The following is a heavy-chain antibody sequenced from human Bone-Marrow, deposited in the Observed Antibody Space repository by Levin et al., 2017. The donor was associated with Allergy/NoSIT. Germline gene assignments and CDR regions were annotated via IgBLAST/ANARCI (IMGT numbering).Heavy chain of an antibody. Sequence: GGSLRLSCAASGFTFSMFGVHWVRQAPGKGLEWVSTIWYEGINKDYADSVKGRFIISRDNSKNTLSLQLNNLRAEDTAVYYCVRSRGDSSSPLDYWGQGTLVTVSS. CDR1: GFTFSMFG. D-gene: IGHD6-13*01. CDR3: VRSRGDSSSPLDY. V-gene: IGHV3-33*01. J-gene: IGHJ4*02. CDR2: IWYEGINK.